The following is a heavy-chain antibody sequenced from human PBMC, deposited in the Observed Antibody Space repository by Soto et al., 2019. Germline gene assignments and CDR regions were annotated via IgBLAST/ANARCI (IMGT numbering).Heavy chain of an antibody. CDR3: ARARAGGSSLNWLDP. J-gene: IGHJ5*02. V-gene: IGHV4-59*11. D-gene: IGHD6-19*01. Sequence: SETLSLTCTASGNPISSHCWSWLRQPPGKGLEWIGSLSYSGTTIYNPSLRSRVTISVDSSKNQFSLNLRSVTAADTAVYFCARARAGGSSLNWLDPWGQGTLVTVAS. CDR1: GNPISSHC. CDR2: LSYSGTT.